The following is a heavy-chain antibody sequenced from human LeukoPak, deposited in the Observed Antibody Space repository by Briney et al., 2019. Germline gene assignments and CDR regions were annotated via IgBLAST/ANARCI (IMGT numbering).Heavy chain of an antibody. J-gene: IGHJ4*02. Sequence: GGSLRLSCAASGFTFTSYWMSWVRQAPGKGLEWVADIDQHGSEKYYVDSVKGRFTISRDNAKNSLYLQMNSLRAEDTAVYYCARVYYDISYYFDYWGQGTLVTVSS. D-gene: IGHD3-9*01. CDR2: IDQHGSEK. V-gene: IGHV3-7*01. CDR1: GFTFTSYW. CDR3: ARVYYDISYYFDY.